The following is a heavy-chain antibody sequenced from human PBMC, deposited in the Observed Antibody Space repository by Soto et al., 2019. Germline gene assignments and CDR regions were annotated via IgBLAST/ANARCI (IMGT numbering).Heavy chain of an antibody. CDR1: GFSLSTSGVG. V-gene: IGHV2-5*01. D-gene: IGHD3-3*01. Sequence: SGPTLVNPTQTLTLTCTFSGFSLSTSGVGVGWIRQPPGKALEWLALIYWNDDKRYSPSLKSRLTITKDTSKNQVVLTMTNMDPVDTATYYCAHRYYDFWSGPKTFDYWGQGTLVTVSS. J-gene: IGHJ4*02. CDR3: AHRYYDFWSGPKTFDY. CDR2: IYWNDDK.